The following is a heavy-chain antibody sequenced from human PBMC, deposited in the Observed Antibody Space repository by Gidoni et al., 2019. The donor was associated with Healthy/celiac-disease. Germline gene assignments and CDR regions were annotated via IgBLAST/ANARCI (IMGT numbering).Heavy chain of an antibody. Sequence: EVQLVESGGGLVKPGGSLRLSCAASGFTFSSYSMNWVRQAPGKGLEWVSSISSSSSYIYYADSVKGRFTISRDNAKNSLYLQMNSLRAEDTAVYYCARDPAAAGGMDVWGQGTTVTVSS. V-gene: IGHV3-21*01. CDR2: ISSSSSYI. J-gene: IGHJ6*02. CDR3: ARDPAAAGGMDV. CDR1: GFTFSSYS. D-gene: IGHD6-13*01.